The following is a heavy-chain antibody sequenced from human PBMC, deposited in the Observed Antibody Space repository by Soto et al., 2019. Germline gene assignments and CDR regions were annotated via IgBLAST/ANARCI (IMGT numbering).Heavy chain of an antibody. CDR2: VNNGGGGT. CDR1: GFPFSNYS. V-gene: IGHV3-23*01. CDR3: AKERLGRGIDY. Sequence: GGSLSLSCAASGFPFSNYSMTWVRQAPGKGPEWISTVNNGGGGTYYADSVKGRFTISRDNSKNTLYLQVSSLRAEDTAVYYCAKERLGRGIDYWGQGILVTVSS. D-gene: IGHD3-10*01. J-gene: IGHJ4*02.